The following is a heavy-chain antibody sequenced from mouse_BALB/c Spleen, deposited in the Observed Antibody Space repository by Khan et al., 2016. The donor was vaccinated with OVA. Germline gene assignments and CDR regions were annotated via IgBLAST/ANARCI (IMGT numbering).Heavy chain of an antibody. CDR1: GYTFTSYW. V-gene: IGHV1-5*01. CDR2: IYPGNSYT. D-gene: IGHD2-14*01. CDR3: TKVLWYFDV. J-gene: IGHJ1*01. Sequence: VQLKQSGTVLARPGASLKMSCKASGYTFTSYWMHWVKQRPGQGLEWIGAIYPGNSYTSYNQKFKGKAKLTVVTSTSTAYMELSSLTHEDSAVYYCTKVLWYFDVWGAGTTVTVSS.